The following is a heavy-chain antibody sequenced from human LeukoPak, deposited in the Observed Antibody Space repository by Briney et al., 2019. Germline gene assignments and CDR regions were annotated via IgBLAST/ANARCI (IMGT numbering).Heavy chain of an antibody. CDR2: IRYDGSNK. Sequence: GGSLRLSCAAPGFTFSSYGMHWVRQAPGKGLEWVAFIRYDGSNKYYADSVKGRFTISRGNSKNTLYLQMNSLRAEDTAVYYCAKGIAVAGTYLGYFDYWGQGTLVTVSS. CDR1: GFTFSSYG. V-gene: IGHV3-30*02. D-gene: IGHD6-19*01. J-gene: IGHJ4*02. CDR3: AKGIAVAGTYLGYFDY.